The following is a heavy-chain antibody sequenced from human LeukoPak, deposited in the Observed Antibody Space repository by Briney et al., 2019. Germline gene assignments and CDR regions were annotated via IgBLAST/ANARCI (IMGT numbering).Heavy chain of an antibody. Sequence: GGSLRLSCAASGFTFSSYWMHWVRQAPGKGVVGVSRINSDGSSTIYADSVKGGFTISRDNAKNTLYLQMNSLRAEDTAVYYCARDSSGWMSGSDYWGQGTLVTVSS. V-gene: IGHV3-74*01. J-gene: IGHJ4*02. CDR2: INSDGSST. CDR3: ARDSSGWMSGSDY. D-gene: IGHD6-19*01. CDR1: GFTFSSYW.